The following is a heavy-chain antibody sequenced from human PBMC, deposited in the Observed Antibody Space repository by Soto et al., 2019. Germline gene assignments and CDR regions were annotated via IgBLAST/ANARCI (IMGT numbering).Heavy chain of an antibody. V-gene: IGHV4-34*01. CDR3: ARGPLMIYYYTSGSRDRGYFDF. J-gene: IGHJ4*02. D-gene: IGHD3-10*01. CDR2: ISRSGSA. Sequence: SETLSLTCAVSGGSFSGYHWNWIRQPPGKGLEWLGEISRSGSATYNPSLKGRVTMSVDTSKNQISLVVTSVTAADTAVYYCARGPLMIYYYTSGSRDRGYFDFWGQGTLVTVSS. CDR1: GGSFSGYH.